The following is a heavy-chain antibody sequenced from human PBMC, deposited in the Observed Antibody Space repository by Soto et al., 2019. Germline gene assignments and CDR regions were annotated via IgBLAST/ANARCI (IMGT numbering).Heavy chain of an antibody. Sequence: ASVKVSCKVSGYTLTELSMHWVRQAPGKGLEWMGGFDPEDGETIYAQEFQGRVTMTEDTSTDTAYMELSSLRSEDTAVYYCAISGGSYSWGHYYYYGMDVWGQGTTVTVSS. CDR3: AISGGSYSWGHYYYYGMDV. J-gene: IGHJ6*02. CDR1: GYTLTELS. CDR2: FDPEDGET. D-gene: IGHD1-26*01. V-gene: IGHV1-24*01.